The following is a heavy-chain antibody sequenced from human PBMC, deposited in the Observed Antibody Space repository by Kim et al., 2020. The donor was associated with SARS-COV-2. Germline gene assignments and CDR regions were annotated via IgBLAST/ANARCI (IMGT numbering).Heavy chain of an antibody. D-gene: IGHD6-6*01. CDR3: ARRGGGSSYSFDY. Sequence: GESLKISCKGSGYSFTSYWIGWVRQMPGKGLEWMGIIXPGDSATRYSPSFQGQVTISAEKTISAAYLQWSSLKASDTAIYYCARRGGGSSYSFDYWGQGTLVTVPT. CDR1: GYSFTSYW. V-gene: IGHV5-51*01. CDR2: IXPGDSAT. J-gene: IGHJ4*02.